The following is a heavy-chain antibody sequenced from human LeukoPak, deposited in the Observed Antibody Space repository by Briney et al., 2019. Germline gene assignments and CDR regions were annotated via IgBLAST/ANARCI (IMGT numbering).Heavy chain of an antibody. Sequence: GGSLRLSCAASAFTFSSYWMSWVRQAPGKGLEWVANIKQDGSEKYYVDSVKGRFTISRDNAKNSLYLQMNSLRAEDTAVYYCVRDHYYGSGSYNYWGQGTLVTVSS. CDR2: IKQDGSEK. D-gene: IGHD3-10*01. CDR1: AFTFSSYW. CDR3: VRDHYYGSGSYNY. V-gene: IGHV3-7*01. J-gene: IGHJ4*02.